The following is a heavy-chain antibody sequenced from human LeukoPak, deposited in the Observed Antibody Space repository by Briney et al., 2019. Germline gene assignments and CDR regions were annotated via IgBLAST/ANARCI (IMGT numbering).Heavy chain of an antibody. Sequence: GGSLRLSCAASGFTFNTYAMSWVRQAPGMGLEWVSAIKSDGKTHYADSVKGRFTISRDNSKNTLSLQTNSLRAEDTGVYYCARAPSEIGGYYPEYFRHWGQGTLVTVSS. D-gene: IGHD3-22*01. V-gene: IGHV3-23*01. CDR1: GFTFNTYA. CDR3: ARAPSEIGGYYPEYFRH. CDR2: IKSDGKT. J-gene: IGHJ1*01.